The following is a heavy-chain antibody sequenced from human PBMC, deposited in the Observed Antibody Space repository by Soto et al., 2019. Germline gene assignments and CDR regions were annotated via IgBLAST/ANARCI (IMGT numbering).Heavy chain of an antibody. D-gene: IGHD1-7*01. CDR3: TSHDATERNFGPY. V-gene: IGHV3-15*07. J-gene: IGHJ4*02. Sequence: EVQLVESGGGLVKPGGSLRLSCAASGFTFSDAWMNWARQAPGKGLEWVGRIKSKAYGGTTDYSAPVKGRFTISRDDSTATMYLQIDSLETKDPGVYYWTSHDATERNFGPYWGQGTQVTVPS. CDR2: IKSKAYGGTT. CDR1: GFTFSDAW.